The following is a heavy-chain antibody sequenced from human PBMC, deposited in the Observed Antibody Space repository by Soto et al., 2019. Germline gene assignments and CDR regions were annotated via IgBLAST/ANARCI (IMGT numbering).Heavy chain of an antibody. CDR3: ARIAQYSGSYLGWTY. CDR1: GGSLSSSSYY. Sequence: SETLSLTCTVSGGSLSSSSYYWGWIRQPPGKGLEWIGSIYYSGSTYYNPSLKSRVTISVDTSKNQFSLKLSSVTAADTAVYYCARIAQYSGSYLGWTYWGQGTLVTV. J-gene: IGHJ4*02. D-gene: IGHD1-26*01. V-gene: IGHV4-39*01. CDR2: IYYSGST.